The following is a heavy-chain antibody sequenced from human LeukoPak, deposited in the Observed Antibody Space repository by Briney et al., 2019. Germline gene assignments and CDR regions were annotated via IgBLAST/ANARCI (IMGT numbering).Heavy chain of an antibody. D-gene: IGHD2-21*02. CDR1: GFTFSSYS. V-gene: IGHV3-21*01. CDR3: ARDARICGGDCYSLFDY. J-gene: IGHJ4*02. Sequence: PGGSLRLSCAASGFTFSSYSMNWVRQAPGKGLEWVSSISSSSSYIYYADSVKGRFTISRDNAKNSLYLQMNSLRAEDTAVYYCARDARICGGDCYSLFDYWGQGTLVTVSS. CDR2: ISSSSSYI.